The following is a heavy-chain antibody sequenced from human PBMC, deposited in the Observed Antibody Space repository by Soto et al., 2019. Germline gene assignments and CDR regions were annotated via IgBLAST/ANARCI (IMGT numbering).Heavy chain of an antibody. CDR3: ARRVRGYDSSGYYSS. CDR2: IDPSDSYT. CDR1: GYSFTSYW. V-gene: IGHV5-10-1*01. J-gene: IGHJ4*02. D-gene: IGHD3-22*01. Sequence: PGESLKISCKGSGYSFTSYWISWVRQMPGKGLEWMGRIDPSDSYTNYSPSFQGHVTISADKSISTAYLQWSSLKASDTAMYYCARRVRGYDSSGYYSSWGQGTPVTVSS.